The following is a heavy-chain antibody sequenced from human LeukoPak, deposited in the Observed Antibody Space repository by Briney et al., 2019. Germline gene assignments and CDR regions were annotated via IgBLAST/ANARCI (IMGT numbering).Heavy chain of an antibody. D-gene: IGHD2-2*01. V-gene: IGHV3-30*02. J-gene: IGHJ5*02. Sequence: PGGSLRLSCATSGLTFTSHGFHWVRQAAGKGLEWVAFIRNDGSDTYHANSVKGRFSISRDNSKNTVYLHMNSLRAEDTAVYYCARRLTQYDCFDPWGQGILVTVSS. CDR1: GLTFTSHG. CDR2: IRNDGSDT. CDR3: ARRLTQYDCFDP.